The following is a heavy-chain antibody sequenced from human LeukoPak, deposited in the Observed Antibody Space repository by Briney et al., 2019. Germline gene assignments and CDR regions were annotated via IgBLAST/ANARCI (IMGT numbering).Heavy chain of an antibody. CDR3: ANSLTTVTSRGGY. J-gene: IGHJ4*02. CDR2: ISGSGGST. Sequence: GGSLRLSCAASGFTFSSYSMNWVRQAPGKGLEWVSAISGSGGSTYYADSVKGRFTISRDNSKNTLYLQMNSLRAEDTAVYYCANSLTTVTSRGGYWGQGTLVTVSS. D-gene: IGHD4-17*01. V-gene: IGHV3-23*01. CDR1: GFTFSSYS.